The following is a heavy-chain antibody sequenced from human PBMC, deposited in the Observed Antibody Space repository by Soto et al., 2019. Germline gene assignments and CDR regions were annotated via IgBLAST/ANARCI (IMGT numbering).Heavy chain of an antibody. Sequence: PGGSLRLSCAASVFTFSSYSMNWVRQAPGKGLEWVSYISSGSSTIYYADSVKGRFTISRDNAKNSLYLQMTNMDPVDTATYYCAHRQTGSGYEFPYYFDYWGQGTLVTVSS. V-gene: IGHV3-48*01. D-gene: IGHD3-10*01. J-gene: IGHJ4*02. CDR2: ISSGSSTI. CDR1: VFTFSSYS. CDR3: AHRQTGSGYEFPYYFDY.